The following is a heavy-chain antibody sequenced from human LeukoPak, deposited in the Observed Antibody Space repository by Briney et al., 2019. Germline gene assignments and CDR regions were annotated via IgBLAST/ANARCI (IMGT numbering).Heavy chain of an antibody. D-gene: IGHD6-6*01. J-gene: IGHJ4*02. V-gene: IGHV1-8*01. CDR1: GYTFTSCD. CDR2: MNPNSGNT. Sequence: ASVTVSCKASGYTFTSCDINWVRQATGQGLEWMGWMNPNSGNTGYAQKFQGRVTMTRNTSISTAYMELSSLRSEDTAVYYCARGDQHVEYSSSPFDYWGQGTLVTVSS. CDR3: ARGDQHVEYSSSPFDY.